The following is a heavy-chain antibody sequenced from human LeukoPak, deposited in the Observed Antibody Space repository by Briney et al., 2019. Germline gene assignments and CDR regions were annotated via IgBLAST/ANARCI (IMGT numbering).Heavy chain of an antibody. CDR1: GGSISSRSYY. CDR2: IYYSGST. CDR3: ARRTFYYDSSGGNWFDP. Sequence: PSETLSLTCTASGGSISSRSYYWGWIRQPPGKVLEWIGSIYYSGSTYYNPSLKSRVTISVDTSKSQFSLSLTSVTAADTAVYYCARRTFYYDSSGGNWFDPWGQGTLVTVSS. V-gene: IGHV4-39*01. J-gene: IGHJ5*02. D-gene: IGHD3-22*01.